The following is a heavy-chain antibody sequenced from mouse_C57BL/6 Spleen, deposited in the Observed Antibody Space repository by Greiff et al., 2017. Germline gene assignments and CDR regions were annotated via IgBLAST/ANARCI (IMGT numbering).Heavy chain of an antibody. J-gene: IGHJ3*01. Sequence: QVQLKESGPGLVQPSQSLSITCTVSGFSLTSYGVHWVRQSPGKGLEWLGVIWSGGSTDYNAAFISRLSISKDNSKSQVFFKMNSLQADDTAIYYCARIYGSSYGAYWGQGTLVTVSA. CDR2: IWSGGST. CDR3: ARIYGSSYGAY. CDR1: GFSLTSYG. V-gene: IGHV2-2*01. D-gene: IGHD1-1*01.